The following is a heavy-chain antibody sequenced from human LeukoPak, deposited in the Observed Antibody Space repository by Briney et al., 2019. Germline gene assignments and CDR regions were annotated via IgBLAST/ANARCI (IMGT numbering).Heavy chain of an antibody. Sequence: SETLSLTCTVSGGSISSYYWSWIRQPPGKGLEWIGYIYYSGSTNYNPSLKSRVTISVDTSKNQFSLKLSSVTAGDTAVYYCARATSFYYYYMDVWGKGTTVTVSS. CDR1: GGSISSYY. J-gene: IGHJ6*03. V-gene: IGHV4-59*01. CDR2: IYYSGST. CDR3: ARATSFYYYYMDV.